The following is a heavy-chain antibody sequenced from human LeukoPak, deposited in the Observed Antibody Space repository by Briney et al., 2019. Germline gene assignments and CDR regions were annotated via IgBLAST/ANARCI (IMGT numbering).Heavy chain of an antibody. J-gene: IGHJ4*02. V-gene: IGHV4-4*07. D-gene: IGHD6-13*01. CDR3: ARQIASAGTAGFDF. CDR1: GGSISSYY. Sequence: SETLSLTCTVSGGSISSYYWRWIRKPAGKGLEWLGRIYSTGSNNYNPSLKSRVTMSVDTSKNQFSLRLRSVTAADTAVYYCARQIASAGTAGFDFWGQGALVTVSS. CDR2: IYSTGSN.